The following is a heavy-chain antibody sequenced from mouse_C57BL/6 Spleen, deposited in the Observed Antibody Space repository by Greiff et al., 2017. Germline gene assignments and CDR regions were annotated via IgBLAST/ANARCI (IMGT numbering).Heavy chain of an antibody. J-gene: IGHJ4*01. V-gene: IGHV1-59*01. CDR1: GYTFTSYW. CDR3: ARGHDYDAMDY. CDR2: IDPSDSYT. Sequence: VQLQQPGAELVRPGTSVKLSCKASGYTFTSYWMHWVKQRPGQGLEWIGVIDPSDSYTNYNQKFKGKATLTVDTSSSTAYMQLSSLTSEDSAVYYCARGHDYDAMDYWGQGTSVTVSS.